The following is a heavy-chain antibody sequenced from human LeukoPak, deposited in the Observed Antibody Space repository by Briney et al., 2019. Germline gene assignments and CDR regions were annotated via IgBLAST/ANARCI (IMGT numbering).Heavy chain of an antibody. J-gene: IGHJ4*02. Sequence: GGSLRLSCAASGFTFSSYAMHWVRQAPGKGLEYVSAISSNGGSTYYANSVKGRFTISRDNSKNTLYLQMGSLRAEDTAVYYCASGLVGATFDYWGQGTLVTVSS. CDR3: ASGLVGATFDY. CDR1: GFTFSSYA. CDR2: ISSNGGST. D-gene: IGHD1-26*01. V-gene: IGHV3-64*01.